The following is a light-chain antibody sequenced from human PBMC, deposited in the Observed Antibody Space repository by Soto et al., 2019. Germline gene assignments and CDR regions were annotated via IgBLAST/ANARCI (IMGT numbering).Light chain of an antibody. V-gene: IGKV3-20*01. CDR2: GAS. J-gene: IGKJ3*01. CDR1: QSVSSSY. CDR3: QQNGSSTLFS. Sequence: EIVLTQSPGTLSLSPGERATLSCRASQSVSSSYLAGNQQKPGQAPRLLIYGASSRATGIPDRFSGSGTGTAFNLTICCREPEDCAVYSSQQNGSSTLFSFGRGTNADI.